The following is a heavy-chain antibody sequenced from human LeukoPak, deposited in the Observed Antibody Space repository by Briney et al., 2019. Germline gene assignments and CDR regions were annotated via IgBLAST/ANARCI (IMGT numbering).Heavy chain of an antibody. Sequence: PGGSLRLSCAASGFTFSSYGMSWVRQAPGKGLEWVSAISGSGGSTYYADSVKGRFTISRDNSKNTLYLQMNSLRAEDTAVYYCASPVGVYYYGSGSYSLDAFDIWGQGTMVTVSS. V-gene: IGHV3-23*01. J-gene: IGHJ3*02. CDR1: GFTFSSYG. CDR3: ASPVGVYYYGSGSYSLDAFDI. D-gene: IGHD3-10*01. CDR2: ISGSGGST.